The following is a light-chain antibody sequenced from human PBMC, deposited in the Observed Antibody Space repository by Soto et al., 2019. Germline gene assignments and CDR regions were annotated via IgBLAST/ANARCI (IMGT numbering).Light chain of an antibody. CDR3: SSYTSSSTLVV. CDR2: DVS. Sequence: QSALTQPASVSGSPGQSITISCTGTSSDVGGYNYVSWYQQHPGNAPKLMIYDVSNRPSWVSNRFSGSKSGNTASLTISGLQAEEEADYYCSSYTSSSTLVVVGGGTKVTVL. CDR1: SSDVGGYNY. V-gene: IGLV2-14*01. J-gene: IGLJ2*01.